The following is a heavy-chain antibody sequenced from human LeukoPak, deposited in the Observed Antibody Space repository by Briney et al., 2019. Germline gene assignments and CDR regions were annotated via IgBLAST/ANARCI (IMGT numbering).Heavy chain of an antibody. D-gene: IGHD3-16*01. CDR3: ARDSSWAFDY. Sequence: GGSLRLSCAASGFTFDDYTMHWVRQAPGKGLEWVSLISWDGGSTYYADSVKGRFTMSRDNAKNSLSLQMNSLRDENTAVYYCARDSSWAFDYWGQGTLVTVSS. CDR1: GFTFDDYT. CDR2: ISWDGGST. J-gene: IGHJ4*02. V-gene: IGHV3-43*01.